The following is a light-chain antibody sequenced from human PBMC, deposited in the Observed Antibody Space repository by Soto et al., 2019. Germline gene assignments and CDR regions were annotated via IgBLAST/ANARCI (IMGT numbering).Light chain of an antibody. CDR2: EVS. CDR3: SSYTRSSNYV. J-gene: IGLJ1*01. CDR1: SSDVGGYNY. V-gene: IGLV2-14*01. Sequence: QSALAQPASVSGSPGQSITVSCTGTSSDVGGYNYVSWYQQYPGKAPKLMIYEVSNRPSGVSNRFSGSKSGNTASLTISGLQAEDEADYYCSSYTRSSNYVLGNGTKVTV.